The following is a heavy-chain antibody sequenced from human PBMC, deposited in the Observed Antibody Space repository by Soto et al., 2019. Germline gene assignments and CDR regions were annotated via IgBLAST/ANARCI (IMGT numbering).Heavy chain of an antibody. J-gene: IGHJ4*02. Sequence: ETLSVTCIVPGGSISSYYWNWIRQPPGKGLEWIGYISYSGTTNYNPSLKSRVTISPDMSKNQFYLKLTSVTAADTAVYYCARACSDGSCYEYCGQGALVTVSS. CDR2: ISYSGTT. D-gene: IGHD2-15*01. V-gene: IGHV4-59*01. CDR3: ARACSDGSCYEY. CDR1: GGSISSYY.